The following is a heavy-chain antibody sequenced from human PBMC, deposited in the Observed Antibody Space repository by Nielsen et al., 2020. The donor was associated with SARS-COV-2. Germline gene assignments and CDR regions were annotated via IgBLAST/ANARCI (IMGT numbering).Heavy chain of an antibody. CDR3: TRVYYYGSGSLDY. CDR2: IRTKAHGGTT. CDR1: GFIFSDYA. Sequence: GGSLRLSCAASGFIFSDYAMAWVRQAPGKGLEWVGFIRTKAHGGTTEYAASVKGRFTISRDDSKSIAYLRMNSLKTEDTAVYYCTRVYYYGSGSLDYWGQGTLVTVSS. J-gene: IGHJ4*02. D-gene: IGHD3-10*01. V-gene: IGHV3-49*04.